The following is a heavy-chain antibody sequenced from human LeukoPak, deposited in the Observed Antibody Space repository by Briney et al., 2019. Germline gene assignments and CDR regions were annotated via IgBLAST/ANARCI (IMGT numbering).Heavy chain of an antibody. D-gene: IGHD5-18*01. Sequence: ASETLSLTCAVYGGSFSGYYWSWIRQPPGKGLEWIGEINHSGSTNYNPSLKSRVTISVDTSKNQFSLKLRSVTAADTAVYYCALRWIQLWYENWFDPWGQGTLVTVSS. J-gene: IGHJ5*02. CDR3: ALRWIQLWYENWFDP. CDR1: GGSFSGYY. V-gene: IGHV4-34*01. CDR2: INHSGST.